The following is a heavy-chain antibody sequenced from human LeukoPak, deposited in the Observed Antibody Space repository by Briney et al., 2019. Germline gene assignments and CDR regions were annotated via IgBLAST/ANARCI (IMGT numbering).Heavy chain of an antibody. V-gene: IGHV3-11*01. Sequence: PGGSLRLSCAASGFTFSDYYMSWIRQAPGKGLEWVSYISSSGSTIYYADSVKGRFTISRDNAKNSLYLQMNSLRAEDTAVYYCARDWPSGHYYYGMDVWGQGTTVTVSS. CDR3: ARDWPSGHYYYGMDV. J-gene: IGHJ6*02. CDR1: GFTFSDYY. CDR2: ISSSGSTI.